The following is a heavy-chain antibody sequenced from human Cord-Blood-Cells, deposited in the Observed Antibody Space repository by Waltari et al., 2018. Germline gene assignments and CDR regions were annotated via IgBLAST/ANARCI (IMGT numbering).Heavy chain of an antibody. CDR3: ASYDSSDAFDI. Sequence: QVKLVQSGAEVKKPGASVKVSCTASGYTFTGYYMHWVRQAPGQGIEWMGWINHNSGGTNYAQKFQCRVTMTRDTSISTAYMELSRLRADDTAVYYCASYDSSDAFDIWGQGTMVTVSS. V-gene: IGHV1-2*02. CDR2: INHNSGGT. CDR1: GYTFTGYY. J-gene: IGHJ3*02. D-gene: IGHD3-22*01.